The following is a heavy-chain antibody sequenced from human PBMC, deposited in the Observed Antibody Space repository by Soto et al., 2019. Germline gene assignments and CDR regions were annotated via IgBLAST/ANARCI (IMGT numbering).Heavy chain of an antibody. CDR1: GFTFSSYA. D-gene: IGHD3-10*01. Sequence: PGGSLRLSCAASGFTFSSYAMHWIRQAPGKGLEYVSAISSNGGSTYYANSVKGRFTISRDNSKNTLYLQMGSLRAEDMAVYYCSKGPRSASGYYYMAVSGKGTTVPVSS. CDR3: SKGPRSASGYYYMAV. CDR2: ISSNGGST. J-gene: IGHJ6*03. V-gene: IGHV3-64*01.